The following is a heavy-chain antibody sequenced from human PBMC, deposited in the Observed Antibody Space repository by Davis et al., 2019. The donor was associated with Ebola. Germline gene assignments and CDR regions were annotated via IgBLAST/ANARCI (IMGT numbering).Heavy chain of an antibody. J-gene: IGHJ4*02. V-gene: IGHV3-48*03. Sequence: PGGSLRLSCAASGFTFSSYEMNWVRQAPGKGLEWVSYINSSGSTIYYADSVKGRFTISRDNAKNSLYLQMNSLRAEDTAVYYCARDRSSAFDYWGQGTLVTVSS. D-gene: IGHD6-19*01. CDR1: GFTFSSYE. CDR2: INSSGSTI. CDR3: ARDRSSAFDY.